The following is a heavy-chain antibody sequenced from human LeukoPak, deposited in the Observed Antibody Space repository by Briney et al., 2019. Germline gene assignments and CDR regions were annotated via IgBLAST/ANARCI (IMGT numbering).Heavy chain of an antibody. J-gene: IGHJ4*02. CDR3: ATYRQVLLPFES. V-gene: IGHV3-23*01. CDR1: GFTFSTFA. D-gene: IGHD2-8*02. CDR2: IFPGGGEI. Sequence: GGSLRLSCAASGFTFSTFAMIWVRQPPGKGLEWVSSIFPGGGEIHYADSVRGRFTISRDNSKSTLSLQMNSLRAEDTAIYYCATYRQVLLPFESWGRGTLVTVSS.